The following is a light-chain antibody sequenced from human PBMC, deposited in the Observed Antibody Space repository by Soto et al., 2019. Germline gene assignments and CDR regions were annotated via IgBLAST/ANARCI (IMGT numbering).Light chain of an antibody. Sequence: QSALTQPASVSGSPGQSITISCTGTSSDDGGYNYVSWYQQHPGKAPKLMIFDVSNRPSGVSNRFSGSKSGNTASLTISGLQAEDEADYYCGSYTSSSTLVVFGGGTKVTVL. CDR1: SSDDGGYNY. CDR3: GSYTSSSTLVV. V-gene: IGLV2-14*01. J-gene: IGLJ2*01. CDR2: DVS.